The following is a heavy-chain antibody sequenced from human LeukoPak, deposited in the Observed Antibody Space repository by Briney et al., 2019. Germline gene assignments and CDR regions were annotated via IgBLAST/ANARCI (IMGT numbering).Heavy chain of an antibody. D-gene: IGHD3-10*01. J-gene: IGHJ6*02. V-gene: IGHV1-69*13. CDR1: GGTFSSYA. CDR2: IIPIFGTA. Sequence: SVKVSCKASGGTFSSYAISWVRQAPGQGLEWMGGIIPIFGTANYAQKFQGRVTITADESTSTAYMELSSLRSEDTAVYYCARWGEAVIRVPRGGNYYYGMDVWGQGTTVTVSS. CDR3: ARWGEAVIRVPRGGNYYYGMDV.